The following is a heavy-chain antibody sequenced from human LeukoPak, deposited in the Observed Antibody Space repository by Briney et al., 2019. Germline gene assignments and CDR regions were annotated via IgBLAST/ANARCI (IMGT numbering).Heavy chain of an antibody. CDR2: ISNNGGYT. Sequence: PGGSLRLSCAASGFTFSSSAMSWVRQAPGKGLEWVSAISNNGGYTYYADSVQGRFTISRDNSKSTLCLQMNSLRAEDTAVYYCAKDHVPSYWGQGTLVTVSS. J-gene: IGHJ4*02. CDR3: AKDHVPSY. CDR1: GFTFSSSA. V-gene: IGHV3-23*01. D-gene: IGHD6-6*01.